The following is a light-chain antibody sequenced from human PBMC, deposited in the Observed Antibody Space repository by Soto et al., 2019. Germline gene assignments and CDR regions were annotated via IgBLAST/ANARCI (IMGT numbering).Light chain of an antibody. V-gene: IGLV2-14*01. CDR1: SSDVGGYNY. Sequence: QSALTQPASVSGSPGQSITISCTGTSSDVGGYNYVSWYQQHPGKAPKLMIYDVSNRPSGVSNRFSGSKSGNTASLTISGLQADDEADYYGSSYTSSSTTVFGTGTKLTVL. J-gene: IGLJ1*01. CDR3: SSYTSSSTTV. CDR2: DVS.